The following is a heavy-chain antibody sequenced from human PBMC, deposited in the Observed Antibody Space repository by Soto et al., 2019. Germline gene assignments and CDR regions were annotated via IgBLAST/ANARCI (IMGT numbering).Heavy chain of an antibody. CDR2: IYPGDSDT. J-gene: IGHJ6*02. CDR3: ARPYSSSYVMDV. Sequence: GESLKISCKASGYSFTNYWIGWVRQMPGKGLEWMGIIYPGDSDTRYSPSFQGQVTISVDKSINTAYLQWNSLKASDTAMYHCARPYSSSYVMDVWGQGTTVTVSS. V-gene: IGHV5-51*01. CDR1: GYSFTNYW. D-gene: IGHD6-6*01.